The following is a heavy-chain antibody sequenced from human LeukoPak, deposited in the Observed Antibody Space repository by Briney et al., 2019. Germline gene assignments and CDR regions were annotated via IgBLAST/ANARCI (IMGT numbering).Heavy chain of an antibody. D-gene: IGHD2-15*01. CDR2: INPNSGGT. CDR1: GYTFTGYY. V-gene: IGHV1-2*02. Sequence: ASVKVSCKASGYTFTGYYMHWVRQAPGQGLEWMGWINPNSGGTNHAQKFQGRVTMTRDTSISTAYMELSRLRSDDTAGYYCARLWGPYCSGGSCYSNYFQHWGQGTLVTVSS. J-gene: IGHJ1*01. CDR3: ARLWGPYCSGGSCYSNYFQH.